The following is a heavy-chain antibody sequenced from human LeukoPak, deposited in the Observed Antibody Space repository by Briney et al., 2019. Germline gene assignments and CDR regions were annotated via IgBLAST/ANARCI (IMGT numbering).Heavy chain of an antibody. J-gene: IGHJ6*03. V-gene: IGHV4-4*07. Sequence: PSETLSLTCTVSGGSISSYYWSWIRQPAGKGLEWIGRIYTSGSTNYNPSLKSRVTMSVDTSKNQFSLKLSSVTAADTAVYYCAREVVPAAMDPDYYYYYMDVWGKGTTVTVSS. CDR1: GGSISSYY. D-gene: IGHD2-2*01. CDR2: IYTSGST. CDR3: AREVVPAAMDPDYYYYYMDV.